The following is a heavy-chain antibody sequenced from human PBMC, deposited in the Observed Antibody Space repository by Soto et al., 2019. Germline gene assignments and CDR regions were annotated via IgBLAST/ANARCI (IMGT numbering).Heavy chain of an antibody. D-gene: IGHD3-3*01. CDR3: ARGVTIFGVGSTLFYMDV. Sequence: ASVKVSCKASGYTFTSYDINWVRQATGQGLEWMGWMNPNSGNTGYAQKLQGRVTMTRNTSISTAYMELSSLRSEDTAVYYCARGVTIFGVGSTLFYMDVWGKGTTVTVSS. CDR1: GYTFTSYD. CDR2: MNPNSGNT. V-gene: IGHV1-8*01. J-gene: IGHJ6*03.